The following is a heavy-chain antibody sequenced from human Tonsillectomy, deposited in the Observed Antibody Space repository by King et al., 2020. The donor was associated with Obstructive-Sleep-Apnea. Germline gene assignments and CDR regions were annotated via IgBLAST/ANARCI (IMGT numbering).Heavy chain of an antibody. Sequence: QLVQSGAEVKKPGASVKVSCKVSGYTLTELSMHWVRQAPGKGLEWMGGFDPEDGEIIHAQKFQGRVTVTEETSTDTAYMELRSLRSEDTAVYYYATRHNASETYYSYWYFDLWGRGTLVTVSS. D-gene: IGHD3-10*01. CDR3: ATRHNASETYYSYWYFDL. J-gene: IGHJ2*01. V-gene: IGHV1-24*01. CDR2: FDPEDGEI. CDR1: GYTLTELS.